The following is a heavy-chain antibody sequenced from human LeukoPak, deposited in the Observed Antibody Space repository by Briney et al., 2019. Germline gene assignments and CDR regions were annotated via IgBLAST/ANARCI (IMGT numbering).Heavy chain of an antibody. CDR3: VKDLVGYDSSNYRDC. CDR1: GFTFSSYE. V-gene: IGHV3-23*01. J-gene: IGHJ4*02. CDR2: ITGNGATT. D-gene: IGHD3-22*01. Sequence: AGGSLRLSCAASGFTFSSYEMNWVRQAPGKGLEWVSGITGNGATTYYADSVKGRFTISRDNSRNTVYLQMNSLRAEDTAVYYCVKDLVGYDSSNYRDCWGQGTLVTVSS.